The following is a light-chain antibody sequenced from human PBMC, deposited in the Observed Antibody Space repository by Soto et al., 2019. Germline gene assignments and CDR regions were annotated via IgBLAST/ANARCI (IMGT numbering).Light chain of an antibody. V-gene: IGKV3-20*01. Sequence: DIVLTQSPGTLSLSPGERATLSCRASQSVSSNYLAWYQQKPGPAPRILIYGASARATGIPDRFIGSGSGTAFTLTISRLEPDDFAVYYCHQYYDSRWTFGQGTKVDIK. CDR3: HQYYDSRWT. CDR1: QSVSSNY. J-gene: IGKJ1*01. CDR2: GAS.